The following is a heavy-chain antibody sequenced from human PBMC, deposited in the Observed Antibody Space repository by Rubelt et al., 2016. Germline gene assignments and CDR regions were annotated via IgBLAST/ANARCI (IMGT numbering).Heavy chain of an antibody. V-gene: IGHV1-2*02. CDR1: GYTFTGYY. CDR2: INPNSGGT. J-gene: IGHJ5*02. D-gene: IGHD5-12*01. Sequence: QVQLVQSGAEVKKPGASVKVSCKASGYTFTGYYMHWVRQAPGQGLEWMGWINPNSGGTNYAQKFQGRVTMTRDTSISTAYMELSRLRSDDTAVYYCAREMEVATISYWFDPWGQGTLVTVSS. CDR3: AREMEVATISYWFDP.